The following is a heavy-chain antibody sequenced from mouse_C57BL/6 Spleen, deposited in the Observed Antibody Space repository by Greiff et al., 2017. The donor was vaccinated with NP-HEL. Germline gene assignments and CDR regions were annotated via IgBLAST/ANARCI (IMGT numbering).Heavy chain of an antibody. Sequence: DVMLVESGGGLVKPGGSLKLSCAASGFTFSSYAMSWVRQTPEKRLEWVATISDGGSYTYYPDNVKGRFTISRDNAKNNLYLQMSHLKSEDTAMYYCARDGYYVWYFDYWGQGTTLTVSS. V-gene: IGHV5-4*01. D-gene: IGHD2-3*01. J-gene: IGHJ2*01. CDR1: GFTFSSYA. CDR3: ARDGYYVWYFDY. CDR2: ISDGGSYT.